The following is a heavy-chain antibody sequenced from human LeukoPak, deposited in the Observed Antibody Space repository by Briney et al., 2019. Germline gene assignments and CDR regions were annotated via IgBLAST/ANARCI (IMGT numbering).Heavy chain of an antibody. J-gene: IGHJ1*01. CDR3: ASEPQRGLYCGGDCYSYFQH. Sequence: ASVKVSFKASGYTFTSYYVHWVRQAPGQGLEWMGGIIPIFGTANYAQEFQGRVTITADESTSTAYMELSSLRSEDTAVYYCASEPQRGLYCGGDCYSYFQHWGQGTLVTVSS. CDR2: IIPIFGTA. V-gene: IGHV1-69*13. CDR1: GYTFTSYY. D-gene: IGHD2-21*02.